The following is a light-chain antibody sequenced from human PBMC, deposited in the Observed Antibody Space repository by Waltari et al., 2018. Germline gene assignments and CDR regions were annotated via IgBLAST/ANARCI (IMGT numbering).Light chain of an antibody. CDR1: SGHSYYA. CDR2: VNSDGSH. V-gene: IGLV4-69*01. Sequence: QLVLTQSPSASASLGAPVKLTCTLSSGHSYYAIAWHQLQPEKGPRYLMKVNSDGSHDKGGGIPDRFSGSSSGAERYLTSSSLQAEDEADYYCQTWATGIRVFGGGTKLAVV. CDR3: QTWATGIRV. J-gene: IGLJ3*02.